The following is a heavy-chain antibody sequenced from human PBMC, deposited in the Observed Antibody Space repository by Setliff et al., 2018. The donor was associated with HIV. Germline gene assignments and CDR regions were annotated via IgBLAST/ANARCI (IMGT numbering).Heavy chain of an antibody. CDR2: FDPEDGET. J-gene: IGHJ4*02. CDR1: GYALTELS. CDR3: ASLRTAKVGRWLQSKSDY. Sequence: GASVKVSCKVSGYALTELSMHWVRQAPGKGLEWMGGFDPEDGETIYAQKFQGRVTMTEDTSTDTAYMELSSLRSEDTAVYYCASLRTAKVGRWLQSKSDYWGQGTLVTLSS. V-gene: IGHV1-24*01. D-gene: IGHD5-12*01.